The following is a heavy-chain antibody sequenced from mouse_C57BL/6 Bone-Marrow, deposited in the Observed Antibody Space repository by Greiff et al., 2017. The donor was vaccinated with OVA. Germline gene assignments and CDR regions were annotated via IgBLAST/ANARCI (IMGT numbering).Heavy chain of an antibody. V-gene: IGHV14-4*01. CDR1: GFNIKDDY. CDR2: IDPENGDT. J-gene: IGHJ3*01. D-gene: IGHD2-3*01. Sequence: VQLQQSGAELVRPGASVKLSCTASGFNIKDDYMHWVKQRPEQGLEWIGWIDPENGDTEYASKFQGKATITADTSSNTAYLQLSSLTSEDTAVYYCTTDDGSFAYWGQGTRVTVSA. CDR3: TTDDGSFAY.